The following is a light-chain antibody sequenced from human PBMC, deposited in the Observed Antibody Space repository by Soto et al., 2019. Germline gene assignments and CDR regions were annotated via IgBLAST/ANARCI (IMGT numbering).Light chain of an antibody. J-gene: IGLJ1*01. Sequence: QSALTHPASVSGSPGQSITISCTGTSSDVGGYNYVSWYQQHPGKAPKLMIHEVSDRPSGVSNRFSGSKSGNTASLTISGLQAEDEADYYCSSYTGISTPYVFGTGTKVTVL. CDR2: EVS. CDR1: SSDVGGYNY. CDR3: SSYTGISTPYV. V-gene: IGLV2-14*01.